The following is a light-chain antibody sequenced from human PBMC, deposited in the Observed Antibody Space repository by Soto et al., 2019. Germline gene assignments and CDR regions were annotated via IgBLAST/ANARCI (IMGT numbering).Light chain of an antibody. Sequence: DIQMTQSPSSLSASVGDRVTITCRASQDLDRWLAWYQQKPGEAPKLLIYAASSLQSGVPSRFSGSGSGTEFTLTISSLQPDDFATYYCQHYNSYSEAFGQGTKVDIK. J-gene: IGKJ1*01. CDR2: AAS. CDR1: QDLDRW. V-gene: IGKV1D-16*01. CDR3: QHYNSYSEA.